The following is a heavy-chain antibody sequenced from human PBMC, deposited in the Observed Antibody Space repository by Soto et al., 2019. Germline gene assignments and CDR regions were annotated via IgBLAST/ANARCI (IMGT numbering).Heavy chain of an antibody. J-gene: IGHJ6*02. D-gene: IGHD1-1*01. Sequence: QVQLVESGGGVVQPGRSLRLSCAASGFIYSSYGMHWVRQTPGKGLEWVAVIWYDGSNEYYADSVKGRFTISRDNSKNTLYLQMNSLRAEDTAVYYCARDQLARVAYYYGMDVWGQGTTVTVSS. CDR3: ARDQLARVAYYYGMDV. CDR1: GFIYSSYG. V-gene: IGHV3-33*01. CDR2: IWYDGSNE.